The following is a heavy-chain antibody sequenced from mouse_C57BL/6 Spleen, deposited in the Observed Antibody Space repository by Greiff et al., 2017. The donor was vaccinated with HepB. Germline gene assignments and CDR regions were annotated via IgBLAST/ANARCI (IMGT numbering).Heavy chain of an antibody. Sequence: EVKLMESGGGLVKPGGSLKLSCAASGFTFSDYGMHWVRQAPEKGLEWVAYISSGSSTIYYADTVKGRFTISRDNAKNTLFLQMTILRSEDTAMYYCARSYYYGSHDDWGQGTTLTVSS. J-gene: IGHJ2*01. D-gene: IGHD1-1*01. CDR1: GFTFSDYG. CDR3: ARSYYYGSHDD. V-gene: IGHV5-17*01. CDR2: ISSGSSTI.